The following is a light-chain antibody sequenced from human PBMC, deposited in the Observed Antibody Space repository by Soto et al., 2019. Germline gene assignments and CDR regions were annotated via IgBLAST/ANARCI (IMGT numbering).Light chain of an antibody. CDR3: QQYGVSPRT. CDR2: GAS. J-gene: IGKJ1*01. CDR1: QSVSSY. Sequence: ESVLTQSPGTLSLSPGERATLSCRASQSVSSYLAWYQQRPGQAPRLLIYGASSRATGIPDRFSGSGSGTDFSLTISRLEPEDFAVYYCQQYGVSPRTFGQGTKVDIK. V-gene: IGKV3-20*01.